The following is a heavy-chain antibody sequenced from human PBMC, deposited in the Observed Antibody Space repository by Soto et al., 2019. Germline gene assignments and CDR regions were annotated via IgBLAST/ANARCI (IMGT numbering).Heavy chain of an antibody. CDR1: GGSFSGYY. D-gene: IGHD2-2*01. Sequence: TSETLSLTWAVYGGSFSGYYGSWIRPPPGKGLEWIGEINHSGSTNYNPSLKSRVTISVDTSKNQFSLKLSSVTAADTAVYYCARGKLGYCSSTSCFRYYYYYYGMDVWGQGTTVTVS. CDR3: ARGKLGYCSSTSCFRYYYYYYGMDV. J-gene: IGHJ6*02. CDR2: INHSGST. V-gene: IGHV4-34*01.